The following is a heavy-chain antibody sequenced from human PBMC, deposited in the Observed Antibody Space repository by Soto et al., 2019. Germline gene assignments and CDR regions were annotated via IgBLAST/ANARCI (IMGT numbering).Heavy chain of an antibody. V-gene: IGHV3-30*18. Sequence: QVQLVESGGGVVQPGRSLRLSCAASAFTFSSYRIHWVRQAPGKGLDWVAVISYDASDKCYADSVKGRFTISRDNSKNTLYLQMNRLRAEDTAVYYCVKERYGQLWLEDYGMDVWGQGTTVTVSS. J-gene: IGHJ6*02. CDR3: VKERYGQLWLEDYGMDV. D-gene: IGHD5-18*01. CDR1: AFTFSSYR. CDR2: ISYDASDK.